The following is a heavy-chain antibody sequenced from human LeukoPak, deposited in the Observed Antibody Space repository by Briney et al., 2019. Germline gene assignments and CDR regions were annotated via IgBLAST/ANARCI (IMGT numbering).Heavy chain of an antibody. V-gene: IGHV4-4*07. Sequence: SQTLSLTCTISGGSISVSSWSWIRQPAGKGLEWIGRIATRGTLNYNPSLKCRVTVSMDTSKNQFSLKLTSMTAADTAVYYCTRDGSKGSRGDAFDLWGQGTVVTVSS. CDR2: IATRGTL. J-gene: IGHJ3*01. CDR3: TRDGSKGSRGDAFDL. D-gene: IGHD3-10*01. CDR1: GGSISVSS.